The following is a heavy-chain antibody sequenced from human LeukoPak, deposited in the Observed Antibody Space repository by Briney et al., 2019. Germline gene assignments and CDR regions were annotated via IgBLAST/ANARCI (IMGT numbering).Heavy chain of an antibody. Sequence: GGSLRLSCAASGFTFSSYAMSWVRQAPGTGLEWVSAISGSGGSTYYADSVKGRFTISRDNSKNTLYLQMNSLRAEDTAVYYCAKRVGYCSGGSCDWGQGTLVTVSS. CDR3: AKRVGYCSGGSCD. J-gene: IGHJ4*02. D-gene: IGHD2-15*01. V-gene: IGHV3-23*01. CDR2: ISGSGGST. CDR1: GFTFSSYA.